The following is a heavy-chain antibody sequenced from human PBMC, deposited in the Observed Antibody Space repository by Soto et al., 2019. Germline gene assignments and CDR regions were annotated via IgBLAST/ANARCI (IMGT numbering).Heavy chain of an antibody. D-gene: IGHD3-22*01. CDR3: ARLSDERYYYDSSGYGYLFDP. CDR2: IIPIFGTA. V-gene: IGHV1-69*01. Sequence: QVQLVQSGAEVKKPGSSVKVSCKASGGTFSSYAISWVRQAPGQGLEWMGGIIPIFGTANYAQKFQGRVTITADESTSTAYKDLSSVISEDTAGYYCARLSDERYYYDSSGYGYLFDPWGQGTLVTVSS. J-gene: IGHJ5*02. CDR1: GGTFSSYA.